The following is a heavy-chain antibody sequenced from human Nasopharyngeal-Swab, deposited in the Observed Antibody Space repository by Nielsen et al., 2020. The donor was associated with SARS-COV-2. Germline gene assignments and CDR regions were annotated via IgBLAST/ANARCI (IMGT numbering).Heavy chain of an antibody. CDR1: GGSISSYY. CDR3: ARGGAAHPPGYYYYMDV. V-gene: IGHV4-59*01. J-gene: IGHJ6*03. CDR2: IYYSGST. D-gene: IGHD6-6*01. Sequence: SETLSLTCTVSGGSISSYYWSWIRQPPGKGLEWIGYIYYSGSTNYNPSLKSRVTISVDTSKNQFSLKLSSVTAADTAVYYCARGGAAHPPGYYYYMDVWGKGTTVTVSS.